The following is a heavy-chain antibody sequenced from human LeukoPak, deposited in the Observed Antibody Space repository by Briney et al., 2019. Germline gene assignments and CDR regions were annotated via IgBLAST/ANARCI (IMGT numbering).Heavy chain of an antibody. CDR3: ARDKIVGATYFDY. CDR2: ISGSGSST. V-gene: IGHV3-23*01. D-gene: IGHD1-26*01. Sequence: GGSLRLSCAASGFTFRSYGMSWVRQAPGKGLEWVSGISGSGSSTYYADSVKGRFTISRDNAKNSLYLQMNSLRAEDTAVYYCARDKIVGATYFDYWGQGTLVTVSS. J-gene: IGHJ4*02. CDR1: GFTFRSYG.